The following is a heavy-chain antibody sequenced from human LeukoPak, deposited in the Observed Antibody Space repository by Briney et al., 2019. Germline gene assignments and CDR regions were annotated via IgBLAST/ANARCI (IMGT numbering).Heavy chain of an antibody. D-gene: IGHD6-19*01. CDR1: GFTFSSYT. CDR3: ASTSGIAVAAPEDYFDY. CDR2: ITTGDGNT. V-gene: IGHV3-23*01. Sequence: GGSLRLSCTASGFTFSSYTMTWVRQAPGKGLQWVSTITTGDGNTYYADSVKGRFTISRDNSKNTLYLQMNSLRAEDTAVYYCASTSGIAVAAPEDYFDYWGQGTLVTVSS. J-gene: IGHJ4*02.